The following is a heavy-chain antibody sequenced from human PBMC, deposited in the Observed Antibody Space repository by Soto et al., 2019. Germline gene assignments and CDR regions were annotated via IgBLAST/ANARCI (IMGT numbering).Heavy chain of an antibody. Sequence: SVKVSCKASGGTFSSYAISWVRQAPGQGLEWMGGIIPIFGTANYAQKFQGRVTITADESTSTAYMELSSLRSEDTAVYYCARGRRDGYNFYYWDQGTLVTVSS. D-gene: IGHD5-12*01. CDR2: IIPIFGTA. CDR1: GGTFSSYA. V-gene: IGHV1-69*13. J-gene: IGHJ4*02. CDR3: ARGRRDGYNFYY.